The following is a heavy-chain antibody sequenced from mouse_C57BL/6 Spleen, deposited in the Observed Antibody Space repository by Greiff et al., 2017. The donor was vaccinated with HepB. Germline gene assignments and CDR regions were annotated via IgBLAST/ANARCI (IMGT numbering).Heavy chain of an antibody. CDR2: IDPSDSYT. D-gene: IGHD1-1*01. CDR3: ARIYYGSSYRDYAMDY. CDR1: GYTFTSYW. J-gene: IGHJ4*01. Sequence: QVHVKQPGAELVKPGASVKLSCKASGYTFTSYWMQWVKQRPGQGLEWIGEIDPSDSYTNYNQKFKGKATLTVDTSSSTAYMQLSSLTSEDSAVYYCARIYYGSSYRDYAMDYWGQGTSVTVSS. V-gene: IGHV1-50*01.